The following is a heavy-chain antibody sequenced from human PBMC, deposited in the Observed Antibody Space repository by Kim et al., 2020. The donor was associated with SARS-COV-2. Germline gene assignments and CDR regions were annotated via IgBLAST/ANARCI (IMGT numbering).Heavy chain of an antibody. CDR1: GFTFSSYA. V-gene: IGHV3-30-3*01. CDR2: ISYDGSNK. Sequence: GGSLRLSCAASGFTFSSYAMHWVRQAPGKGLEWVAVISYDGSNKYYADSVKGRFTISRDNSKNTLYLQMNSLRAEDTAVYYCARNERDGTVTTQRAWYYYYGMDVWGQGTTVTVSS. D-gene: IGHD4-17*01. J-gene: IGHJ6*02. CDR3: ARNERDGTVTTQRAWYYYYGMDV.